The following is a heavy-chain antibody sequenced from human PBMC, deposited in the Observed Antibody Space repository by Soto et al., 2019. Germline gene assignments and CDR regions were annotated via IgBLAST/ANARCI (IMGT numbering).Heavy chain of an antibody. CDR3: ARGHPFVVFGVVIPWDAFDI. D-gene: IGHD3-3*01. CDR2: INHSGST. Sequence: QVQLQQWGAGLLKPSETLSLTCAVYGGSFSGYYWSWIRQPPGKGLEWIVEINHSGSTNYNPSLKSRVTISVDTSKNQFSLKLSSVTAADTAVYYCARGHPFVVFGVVIPWDAFDIWGQGTMVTVSS. V-gene: IGHV4-34*01. CDR1: GGSFSGYY. J-gene: IGHJ3*02.